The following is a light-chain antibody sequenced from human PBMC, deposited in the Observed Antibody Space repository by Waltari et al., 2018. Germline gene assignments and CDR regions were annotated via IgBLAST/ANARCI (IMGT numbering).Light chain of an antibody. CDR1: NRDVGGYNQ. CDR3: TSFTYRTTLV. V-gene: IGLV2-14*03. Sequence: QSALTQPASVSGSPGQSITISCTGTNRDVGGYNQVSWYQYLPGKAPKLLIYDVTKRPSGVSYRFSGSRSGATASLPISGLQAEDEADYYCTSFTYRTTLVFGGGTKLAVL. CDR2: DVT. J-gene: IGLJ2*01.